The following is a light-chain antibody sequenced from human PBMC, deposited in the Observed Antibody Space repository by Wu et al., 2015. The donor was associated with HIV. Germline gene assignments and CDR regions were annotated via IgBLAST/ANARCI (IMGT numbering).Light chain of an antibody. CDR1: QSVSSSY. CDR2: DAS. Sequence: EIVLTQSPGTLSLSPGERATLSCRASQSVSSSYLAWYQQKPGQAPRLLIYDASNRATGIPARFSGSGSGTDFTLTISSLEPEDFAVYYCQQRRTWLLTFGPGTKVDIK. V-gene: IGKV3-11*01. J-gene: IGKJ3*01. CDR3: QQRRTWLLT.